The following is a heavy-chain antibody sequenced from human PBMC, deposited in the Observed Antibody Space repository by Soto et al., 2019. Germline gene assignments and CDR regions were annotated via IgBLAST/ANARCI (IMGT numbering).Heavy chain of an antibody. CDR2: ISGYNGDT. CDR3: AKKGQLPYYYYGMDV. D-gene: IGHD1-1*01. CDR1: GYTFTRYG. Sequence: QGQLVQSGPEVKKPGASVKVSCKASGYTFTRYGISWVRQAPGQGLEWMGWISGYNGDTNYAQKAQGRVTXTXAXSXXTASMELRSLTSDDTAIYYCAKKGQLPYYYYGMDVWGQGTTVTFSS. J-gene: IGHJ6*02. V-gene: IGHV1-18*01.